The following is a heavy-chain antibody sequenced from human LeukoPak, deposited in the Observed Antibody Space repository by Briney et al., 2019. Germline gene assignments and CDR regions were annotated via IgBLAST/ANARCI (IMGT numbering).Heavy chain of an antibody. CDR3: ARNSGSGAFDI. Sequence: GGSLRLSCAASGFTFSNYAMSWVRQAPGKGLECVSAISDSGDKTDYADSVRGRFTIYRDNSKDTLYLQMNSLGAADTAVYYCARNSGSGAFDIWGQGTMVTVSS. V-gene: IGHV3-23*01. J-gene: IGHJ3*02. D-gene: IGHD1-26*01. CDR1: GFTFSNYA. CDR2: ISDSGDKT.